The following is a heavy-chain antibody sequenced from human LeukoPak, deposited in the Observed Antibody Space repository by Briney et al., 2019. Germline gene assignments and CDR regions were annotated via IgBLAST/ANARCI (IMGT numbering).Heavy chain of an antibody. J-gene: IGHJ4*02. CDR1: GGSFSRYA. D-gene: IGHD3-22*01. V-gene: IGHV1-69*13. CDR3: ARGSGETGGYYYVY. Sequence: GASVKVSCKASGGSFSRYAISWVRQAPGQGLEWMGGIIPIFGTANYAQKFQGRVTITADESTRTAYMELRTLRSEDTAIYYCARGSGETGGYYYVYWGRGIPVTVSS. CDR2: IIPIFGTA.